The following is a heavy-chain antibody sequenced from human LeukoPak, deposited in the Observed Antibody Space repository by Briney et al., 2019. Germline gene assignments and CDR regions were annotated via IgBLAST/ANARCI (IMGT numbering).Heavy chain of an antibody. CDR3: ARLSADSSSSRGFDY. CDR2: IYSSGRT. J-gene: IGHJ4*02. V-gene: IGHV4-4*07. CDR1: GVSINSYY. Sequence: SETLSLTCTVSGVSINSYYWSWLRQPAGKGLEWLGRIYSSGRTNYNPSLKSRVSMSVDTSKNQFSLKLTSVTAADTAVYYCARLSADSSSSRGFDYGGQGTLVTVSS. D-gene: IGHD2-2*01.